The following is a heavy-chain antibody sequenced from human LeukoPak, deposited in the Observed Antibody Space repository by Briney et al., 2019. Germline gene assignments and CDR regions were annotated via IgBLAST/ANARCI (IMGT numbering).Heavy chain of an antibody. D-gene: IGHD5-12*01. J-gene: IGHJ4*02. CDR3: ARGYSGYDYHYFDY. V-gene: IGHV1-3*01. Sequence: KFQGRVTITRDSSASTAYMELSSLRSEDTAVYYCARGYSGYDYHYFDYWGQGTLVTVSS.